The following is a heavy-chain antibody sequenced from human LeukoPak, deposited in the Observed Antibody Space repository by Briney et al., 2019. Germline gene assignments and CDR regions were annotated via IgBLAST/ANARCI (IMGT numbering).Heavy chain of an antibody. Sequence: GGSLRLSCAASGFTFSSDEMNWVRQAPGKGLVWVSRINPDGTTTHYADSVKGRFTISRDNAKNTLYLQMNSLRAEDTAVYYCVREARGLRDYWGQGTLVTVSS. CDR3: VREARGLRDY. V-gene: IGHV3-74*01. J-gene: IGHJ4*02. CDR1: GFTFSSDE. CDR2: INPDGTTT. D-gene: IGHD5-12*01.